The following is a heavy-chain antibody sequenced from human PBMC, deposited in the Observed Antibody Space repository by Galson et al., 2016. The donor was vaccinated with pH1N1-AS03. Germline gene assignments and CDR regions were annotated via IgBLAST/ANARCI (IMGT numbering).Heavy chain of an antibody. Sequence: SVKVSCKDSGYTFSNFGMSWVRQAPGQGLEWMGWISPQNGNTQYAQRLEGRVTMTTDTSTSTAYMELWSLTYDDTVVYYCARAAPFDPWGQGTLVIVSS. D-gene: IGHD2-15*01. CDR3: ARAAPFDP. CDR1: GYTFSNFG. J-gene: IGHJ5*02. CDR2: ISPQNGNT. V-gene: IGHV1-18*04.